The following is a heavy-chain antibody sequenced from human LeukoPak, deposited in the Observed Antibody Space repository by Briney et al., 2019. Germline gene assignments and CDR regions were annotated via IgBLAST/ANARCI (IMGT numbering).Heavy chain of an antibody. Sequence: ASVKVSCKASGYTFTSYYMHWVRQAPGQGLEWMGIINPSGGSTSYAQKFQGRVTMTRDMSTSTVYMELSSLRSEDTAVYYCARDCIVYDFWSGYSPKNWLDPWGQGTLVTVSS. CDR2: INPSGGST. D-gene: IGHD3-3*01. V-gene: IGHV1-46*01. J-gene: IGHJ5*02. CDR1: GYTFTSYY. CDR3: ARDCIVYDFWSGYSPKNWLDP.